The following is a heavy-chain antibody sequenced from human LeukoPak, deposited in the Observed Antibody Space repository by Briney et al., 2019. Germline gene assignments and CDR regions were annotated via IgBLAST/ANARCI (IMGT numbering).Heavy chain of an antibody. Sequence: GGSLRLSCAASGFTFSSYAMSWVRQAPGKSLEWVSGIGGSGSRTYYADSVKGRFTISRDNSKNTLYLQMNSLRAEDTAVYYCARDATPDTAMVIRYYFDYWGQGTLVTVSS. D-gene: IGHD5-18*01. J-gene: IGHJ4*02. CDR3: ARDATPDTAMVIRYYFDY. V-gene: IGHV3-23*01. CDR1: GFTFSSYA. CDR2: IGGSGSRT.